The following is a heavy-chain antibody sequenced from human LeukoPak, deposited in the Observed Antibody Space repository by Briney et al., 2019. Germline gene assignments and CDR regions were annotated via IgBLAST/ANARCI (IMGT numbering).Heavy chain of an antibody. D-gene: IGHD2/OR15-2a*01. CDR1: GVTFSSHA. J-gene: IGHJ4*02. CDR2: ITGSGGST. Sequence: PGGSLRLSCTASGVTFSSHAMSWVRQAPGKGPEWVSGITGSGGSTYYAESVKGRFTISRDNSRNTLYLQMYGLRVEDTAVYFCATRPASETFFAVFDYWGQGALVTVSS. CDR3: ATRPASETFFAVFDY. V-gene: IGHV3-23*01.